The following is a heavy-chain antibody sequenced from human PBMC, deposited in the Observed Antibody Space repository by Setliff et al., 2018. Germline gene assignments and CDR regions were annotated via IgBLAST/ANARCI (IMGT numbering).Heavy chain of an antibody. J-gene: IGHJ4*02. Sequence: SETLSLTCAVSGDSISNDYWRSWVRQPPERELEWIGEINQSGTTNYNPPLKGRATISVDNSKNQFSLNLNSVTVADTAVYFCARGVRTGHLDSWGQGTLVTVSS. CDR1: GDSISNDYW. V-gene: IGHV4-4*02. D-gene: IGHD1-1*01. CDR2: INQSGTT. CDR3: ARGVRTGHLDS.